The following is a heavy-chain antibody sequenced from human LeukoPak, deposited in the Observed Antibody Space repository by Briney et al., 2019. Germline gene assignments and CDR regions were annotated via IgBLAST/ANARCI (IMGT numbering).Heavy chain of an antibody. D-gene: IGHD3-22*01. CDR1: GGSISSYY. CDR2: IYYSGST. Sequence: SETLSLTCTVSGGSISSYYWSWIRQPPGKGLEWIGYIYYSGSTNYNPSLKSRVTISVDTSKNQFSLKLSSVTAADTAVYYCARGSSGYYFPPFDYWGQGTLVTVSS. J-gene: IGHJ4*02. V-gene: IGHV4-59*01. CDR3: ARGSSGYYFPPFDY.